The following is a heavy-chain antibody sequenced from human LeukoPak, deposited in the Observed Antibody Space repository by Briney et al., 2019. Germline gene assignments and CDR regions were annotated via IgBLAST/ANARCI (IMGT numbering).Heavy chain of an antibody. V-gene: IGHV3-23*01. CDR1: GFTFSSYA. CDR2: ISAGAGST. J-gene: IGHJ4*02. CDR3: ATLKLGKSPFDY. Sequence: GGSLRLSCAASGFTFSSYAMGWVRQAPGKGLEWVSSISAGAGSTYYADSVKGRFTISRDNSKNTLYLQMNSLRAEDTAVYYCATLKLGKSPFDYWGQGTLVTVSS. D-gene: IGHD1-26*01.